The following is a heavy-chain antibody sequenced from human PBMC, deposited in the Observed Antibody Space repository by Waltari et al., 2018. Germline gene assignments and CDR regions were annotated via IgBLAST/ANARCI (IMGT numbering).Heavy chain of an antibody. D-gene: IGHD5-18*01. J-gene: IGHJ4*02. CDR3: AKGRGYSYGLIDY. CDR1: GFTFSSYA. CDR2: IYSGGST. Sequence: EVQLLESGGGLVQPGGSLRLSCAASGFTFSSYAMSWVRQAPGKGLEWVSVIYSGGSTYYADSVKGRFTISRDNSKNTLYLQMNSLRAEDTAVYYCAKGRGYSYGLIDYWGQGTLVTVSS. V-gene: IGHV3-23*03.